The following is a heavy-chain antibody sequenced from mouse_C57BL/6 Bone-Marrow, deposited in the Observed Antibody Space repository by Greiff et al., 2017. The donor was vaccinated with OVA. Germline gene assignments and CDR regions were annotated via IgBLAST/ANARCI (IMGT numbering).Heavy chain of an antibody. CDR3: ARGEWGSSLAGFAY. J-gene: IGHJ3*01. Sequence: QVQLQQPGTELVKPGASVKLSCKASGYTFTSYWMHWVKQRPGQGLEWIGNINPSNGGTNYNEKFKSKATLTVDKSYSPAYMQLSRLTSEDSAVYDWARGEWGSSLAGFAYWGQGTLVTVAA. V-gene: IGHV1-53*01. D-gene: IGHD1-1*01. CDR2: INPSNGGT. CDR1: GYTFTSYW.